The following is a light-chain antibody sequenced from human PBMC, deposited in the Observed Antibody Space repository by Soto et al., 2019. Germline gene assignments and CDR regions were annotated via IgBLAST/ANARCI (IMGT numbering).Light chain of an antibody. CDR1: QSISVW. J-gene: IGKJ1*01. CDR2: DAS. Sequence: DIQMTQSPSTLSASVGDRVTITCRASQSISVWLAGYQQKPGRGPKLLIFDASTLKSGVPSRFSGSGSGAAFTLTIDGLHPDDFATYNCQQYKGYSTWTFGQGTKVEFK. V-gene: IGKV1-5*01. CDR3: QQYKGYSTWT.